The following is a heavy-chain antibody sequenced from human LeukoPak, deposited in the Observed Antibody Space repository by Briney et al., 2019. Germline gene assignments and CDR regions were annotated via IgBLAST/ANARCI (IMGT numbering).Heavy chain of an antibody. CDR3: ARGDMLRGVKIWAHGFDP. J-gene: IGHJ5*02. Sequence: ASVKVSCKASGYTFTSYGISWVRQAPGQGLEWMGWISTYNGNTNYAQKLQGRVTMTTHTSTTTAYMELRSLRSDDTAVYYCARGDMLRGVKIWAHGFDPWGQGVLVTVSS. CDR1: GYTFTSYG. D-gene: IGHD3-10*01. CDR2: ISTYNGNT. V-gene: IGHV1-18*01.